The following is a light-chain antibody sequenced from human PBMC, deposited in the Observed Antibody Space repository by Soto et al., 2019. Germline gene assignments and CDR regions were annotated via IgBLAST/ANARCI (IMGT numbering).Light chain of an antibody. V-gene: IGLV1-40*01. CDR3: QSYDSSLSGFWV. Sequence: QPVLTQPPSVSGAPGQRVTISCTGSSSNIGAGYDVHWYQQLPGTAPKLLIYGNSNRPSGVPDRFSDSKSGTSASLAITGLQAEDEADYYCQSYDSSLSGFWVFGGGTKVTVL. CDR2: GNS. CDR1: SSNIGAGYD. J-gene: IGLJ3*02.